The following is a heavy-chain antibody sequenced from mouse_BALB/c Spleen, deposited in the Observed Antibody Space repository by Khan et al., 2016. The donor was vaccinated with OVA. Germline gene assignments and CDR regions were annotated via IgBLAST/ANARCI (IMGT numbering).Heavy chain of an antibody. J-gene: IGHJ2*01. CDR3: RISTMNA. Sequence: VQLQQSGAELVKPAASLKLSCTASGYNIKDIYIHWVKQRPEKGLERIRRTDPANGNTKYDPKFQGQATITADTSSNTAYLQLSSLTSEDTAVYYCRISTMNAWGQGTTLTVSS. CDR1: GYNIKDIY. CDR2: TDPANGNT. V-gene: IGHV14-3*02.